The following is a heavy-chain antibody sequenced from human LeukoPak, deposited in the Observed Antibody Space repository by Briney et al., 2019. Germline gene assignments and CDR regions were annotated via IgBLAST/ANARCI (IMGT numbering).Heavy chain of an antibody. J-gene: IGHJ4*02. CDR3: ASAKVGSSWTY. Sequence: ASVKVSCKASGYTFTAYYIHWVRQAPGQGLEWMGRINPNSGGTTYAQKFQGRVTMTRDTSISTAYMELSRLRSDDTAVYYCASAKVGSSWTYWGQGTLVTVSS. CDR1: GYTFTAYY. CDR2: INPNSGGT. V-gene: IGHV1-2*06. D-gene: IGHD6-13*01.